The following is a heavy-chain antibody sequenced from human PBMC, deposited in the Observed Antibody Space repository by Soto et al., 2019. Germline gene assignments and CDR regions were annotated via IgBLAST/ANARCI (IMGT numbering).Heavy chain of an antibody. D-gene: IGHD3-3*01. Sequence: GESLKISCRVSGYDFNTNWFGWVRQLPGRGLEWVGIMYPGDSDTRYNPSLQGHVTLSVDVTVSTAFLQWRSLGTSDTGMYFCARLPRDCNKTSCYYADHWGQGTQVTVSS. J-gene: IGHJ4*02. CDR2: MYPGDSDT. V-gene: IGHV5-51*01. CDR3: ARLPRDCNKTSCYYADH. CDR1: GYDFNTNW.